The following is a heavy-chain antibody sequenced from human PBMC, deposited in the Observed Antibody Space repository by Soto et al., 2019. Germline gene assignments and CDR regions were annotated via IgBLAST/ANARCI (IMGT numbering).Heavy chain of an antibody. Sequence: GESLKVSCKGSGYIFSRYWIAWVRQTPGKGLEWMGLIYPGDSDTRYRPSFQGQVTISADKSITTAYLQWSSLKASDTAIYYCARDKFCGDSSGPHYWGQGTMVTVSS. V-gene: IGHV5-51*01. CDR2: IYPGDSDT. CDR3: ARDKFCGDSSGPHY. CDR1: GYIFSRYW. D-gene: IGHD3-22*01. J-gene: IGHJ4*02.